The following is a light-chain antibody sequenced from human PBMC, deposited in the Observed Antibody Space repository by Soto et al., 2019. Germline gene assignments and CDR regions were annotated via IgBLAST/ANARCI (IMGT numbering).Light chain of an antibody. V-gene: IGLV2-14*01. CDR3: SSYTSSSTLP. J-gene: IGLJ2*01. CDR2: EVS. CDR1: SSDVGAHKY. Sequence: QSALTQPASVSGSPGQSITISCTGTSSDVGAHKYVSWYQQHPGKAPKLIIYEVSDRPSGVSPRFSGSKSGNTASLTISGLQAEDEAHYYCSSYTSSSTLPFGGGTKLTVL.